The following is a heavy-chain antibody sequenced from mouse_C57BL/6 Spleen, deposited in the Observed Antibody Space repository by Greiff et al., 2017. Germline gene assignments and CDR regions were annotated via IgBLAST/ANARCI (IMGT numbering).Heavy chain of an antibody. V-gene: IGHV1-15*01. J-gene: IGHJ4*01. Sequence: QVQLQQSGAELVRPGASVTLSCKASGYTFTDYEMHWVKQTPVHGLDWIGAIDPETGGTASNQKFTGKAILTADKSSSTAYMELRSLTSEDSAVYYCTSNFYAMDYWGQGTSVTVSS. D-gene: IGHD1-3*01. CDR3: TSNFYAMDY. CDR1: GYTFTDYE. CDR2: IDPETGGT.